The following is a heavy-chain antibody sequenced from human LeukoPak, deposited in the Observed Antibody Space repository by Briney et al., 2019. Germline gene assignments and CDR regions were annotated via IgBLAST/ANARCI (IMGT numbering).Heavy chain of an antibody. V-gene: IGHV4-59*01. CDR3: ARLNYYDTSVYYSTFDY. D-gene: IGHD3-22*01. CDR1: GGSISSYY. J-gene: IGHJ4*02. CDR2: MYYSGNT. Sequence: SETLSLTCTVSGGSISSYYWSWIRQPPGKGLEWIAYMYYSGNTNYNPTLKSRVTISVDTSKNQSSLKLSSVTAADTAVYYCARLNYYDTSVYYSTFDYWGQGTLVTVSS.